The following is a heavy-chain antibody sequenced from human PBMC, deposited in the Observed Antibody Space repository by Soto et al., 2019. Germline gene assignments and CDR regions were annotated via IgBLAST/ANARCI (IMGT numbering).Heavy chain of an antibody. J-gene: IGHJ6*02. Sequence: SVKVSCKVPVHSLTSHYMHLVRQAPGQGLEWMGWINPNSGDTNYARKFQGRVTMTRDTSIKTVYMELSSLRSDDTAVYYCARAQIGFWDWLPDNYYYGMDVWGQGTTVTV. V-gene: IGHV1-2*02. CDR2: INPNSGDT. D-gene: IGHD3-3*02. CDR3: ARAQIGFWDWLPDNYYYGMDV. CDR1: VHSLTSHY.